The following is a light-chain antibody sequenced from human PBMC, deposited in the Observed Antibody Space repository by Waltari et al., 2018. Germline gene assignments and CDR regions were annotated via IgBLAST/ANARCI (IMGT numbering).Light chain of an antibody. V-gene: IGKV3-15*01. Sequence: EIVMTQSPATLSVSPGERVTLSCRASRSIRSYLVWYQQKPGQAPRLLIYDALTSATGIPARFSGSGSGTEFTLTISSLQSEDFAVYYCQHYINWPHTFGQGTKLEIK. J-gene: IGKJ2*01. CDR3: QHYINWPHT. CDR2: DAL. CDR1: RSIRSY.